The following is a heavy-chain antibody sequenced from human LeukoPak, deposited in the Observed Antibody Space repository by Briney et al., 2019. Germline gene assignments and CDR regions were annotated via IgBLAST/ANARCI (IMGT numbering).Heavy chain of an antibody. Sequence: PSETLSLTCTVSGGSISSYYWSWIRQPAGKGLEWIGRIYTSGSTNYNPSLKSRVTISVDKSKNQFSLKLSSVTAADTAVYYCARGGGSYYGNWFDPWGQGTLVTVSS. V-gene: IGHV4-4*07. CDR1: GGSISSYY. CDR2: IYTSGST. D-gene: IGHD1-26*01. J-gene: IGHJ5*02. CDR3: ARGGGSYYGNWFDP.